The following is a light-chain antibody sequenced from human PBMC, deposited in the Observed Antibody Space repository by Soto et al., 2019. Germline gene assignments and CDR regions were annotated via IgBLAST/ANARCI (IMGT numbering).Light chain of an antibody. CDR1: QSVSSN. V-gene: IGKV3D-15*01. CDR2: GAS. Sequence: EIVMTQSPATLSVSPGERATLSCRASQSVSSNLAWYQQKPGQAPRLLIYGASTRATGIPARFSGSGSGTEFNLTISSLQSEDFAVYYCQQYNNWPPRITFGGGTKVEIK. CDR3: QQYNNWPPRIT. J-gene: IGKJ4*01.